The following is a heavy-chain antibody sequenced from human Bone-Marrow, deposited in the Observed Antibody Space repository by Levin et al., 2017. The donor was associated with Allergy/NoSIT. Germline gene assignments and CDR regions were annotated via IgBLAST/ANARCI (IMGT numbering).Heavy chain of an antibody. V-gene: IGHV4-61*01. CDR2: IYYSGST. D-gene: IGHD3-10*01. J-gene: IGHJ3*02. CDR1: GGSVSSCSYY. CDR3: ARGRAAWGSGSYKDAFDI. Sequence: PSETLSLTCTVSGGSVSSCSYYWSWIRQPPGKGLEWIGYIYYSGSTNYNPSLKSRVTISVDTSKNQFSLKLSSVTAADTAVYYCARGRAAWGSGSYKDAFDIWGQGTMVTVSS.